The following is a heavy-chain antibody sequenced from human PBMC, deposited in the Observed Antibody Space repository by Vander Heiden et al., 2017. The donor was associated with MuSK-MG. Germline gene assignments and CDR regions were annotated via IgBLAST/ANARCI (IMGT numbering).Heavy chain of an antibody. CDR3: AKGDSDILTGFVF. Sequence: EVQLLESGGGLVQPGGSLRLSCAASGFTFSSYAMNWVRQAPGKGLEWVSIISGSGGSPCYADSVKGRCTISRDNSKNTLYLQMNSLRAEDTAIYYCAKGDSDILTGFVFWGQGTLVTVSS. D-gene: IGHD3-9*01. V-gene: IGHV3-23*01. CDR2: ISGSGGSP. J-gene: IGHJ4*02. CDR1: GFTFSSYA.